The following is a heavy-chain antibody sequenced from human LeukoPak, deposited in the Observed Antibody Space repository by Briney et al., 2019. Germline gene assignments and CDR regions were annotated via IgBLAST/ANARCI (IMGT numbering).Heavy chain of an antibody. V-gene: IGHV3-9*01. J-gene: IGHJ4*02. CDR1: GFTFDDYA. Sequence: GGSLRLSCAASGFTFDDYAMHWVRQAPGKGLEWVSGISWNSGSIGYADSVKGRFTISKDNAKNSLYLQMNSLRAEDTALYYCANLGSSYGLAVDYWGQGTLVTVSS. CDR2: ISWNSGSI. CDR3: ANLGSSYGLAVDY. D-gene: IGHD5-18*01.